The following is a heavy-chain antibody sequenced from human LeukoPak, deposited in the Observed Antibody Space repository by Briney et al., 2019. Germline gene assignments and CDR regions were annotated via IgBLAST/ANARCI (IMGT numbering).Heavy chain of an antibody. J-gene: IGHJ4*02. CDR2: IYYSGST. CDR1: GGSISSYY. V-gene: IGHV4-59*01. D-gene: IGHD4-23*01. CDR3: AREDYGGNSGY. Sequence: KSSETLSLTCTVSGGSISSYYWSWIRQPPGKGLEWIGYIYYSGSTNYNPSLKSRVTISVDTSKNQFSLKLSSVTAADTAVYYCAREDYGGNSGYWGQGTLVTVFS.